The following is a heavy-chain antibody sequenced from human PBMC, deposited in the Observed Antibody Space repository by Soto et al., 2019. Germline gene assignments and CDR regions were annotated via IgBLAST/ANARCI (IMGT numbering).Heavy chain of an antibody. Sequence: GGSLRLSCAASGFTFSSYAMSWVRQAPGKGLEWVSAISGSGGSTYYADSVKGRFTISRDNSKNTLYRQMNSLRAEDTAVYYCANHMVRGVITAPFDYWGQGTLVTVSS. CDR2: ISGSGGST. CDR3: ANHMVRGVITAPFDY. V-gene: IGHV3-23*01. D-gene: IGHD3-10*01. CDR1: GFTFSSYA. J-gene: IGHJ4*02.